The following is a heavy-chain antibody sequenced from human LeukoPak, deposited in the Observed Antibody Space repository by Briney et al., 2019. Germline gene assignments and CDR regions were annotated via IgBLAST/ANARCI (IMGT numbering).Heavy chain of an antibody. Sequence: SETLSLTCTVSGDSISSYYWSWIRQPPGKGLEWIGYIYDSGSTNYNPSLKSRVTISVDTSKNQFSLNLTSVTAADTAVYFCARHRDYYDTWGHGTLVTVSS. J-gene: IGHJ4*01. CDR1: GDSISSYY. CDR3: ARHRDYYDT. D-gene: IGHD3-22*01. V-gene: IGHV4-59*08. CDR2: IYDSGST.